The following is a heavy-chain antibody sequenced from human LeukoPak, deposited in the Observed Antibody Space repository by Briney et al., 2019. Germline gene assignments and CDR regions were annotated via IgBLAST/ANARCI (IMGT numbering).Heavy chain of an antibody. D-gene: IGHD3-10*01. J-gene: IGHJ5*02. Sequence: GGSLRLSCAASGFNFSDYYMSWIRQAPGKGLEWVSYISSSSSYTNYADSVKGRFTISRDNAKNSLYLQMNSLRAEDTAVYYCARDALLWFGELSWFDPWGQGTLVTVSS. CDR1: GFNFSDYY. CDR3: ARDALLWFGELSWFDP. V-gene: IGHV3-11*06. CDR2: ISSSSSYT.